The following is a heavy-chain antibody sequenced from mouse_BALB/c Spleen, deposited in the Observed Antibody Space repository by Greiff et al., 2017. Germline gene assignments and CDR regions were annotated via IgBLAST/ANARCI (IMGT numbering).Heavy chain of an antibody. D-gene: IGHD1-1*01. CDR2: ISYDGSN. CDR1: GYSITSGYY. J-gene: IGHJ2*01. CDR3: ARPAYYGSSYFDY. V-gene: IGHV3-6*02. Sequence: DVHLVESGPGLVKPSQSLSLTCSVTGYSITSGYYWNWIRQFPGNKLEWMGYISYDGSNNYNPSLKNRISITRDTSKNQFFLKLNSVTTEDTATYYCARPAYYGSSYFDYWGQGTTLTVSS.